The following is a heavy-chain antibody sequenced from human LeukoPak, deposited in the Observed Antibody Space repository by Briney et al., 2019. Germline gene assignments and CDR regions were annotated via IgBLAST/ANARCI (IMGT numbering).Heavy chain of an antibody. CDR1: GGSISSYY. CDR3: ARGDLDYPFDY. J-gene: IGHJ4*02. D-gene: IGHD3/OR15-3a*01. V-gene: IGHV4-4*07. CDR2: IYTSGST. Sequence: SETLSLTCTVSGGSISSYYWSWIRQPAGKGLEWIGRIYTSGSTNYNPSLKSRVTMSVDTSKNQLSLELSSVTAADTAVYYCARGDLDYPFDYWGQGTLVTVSS.